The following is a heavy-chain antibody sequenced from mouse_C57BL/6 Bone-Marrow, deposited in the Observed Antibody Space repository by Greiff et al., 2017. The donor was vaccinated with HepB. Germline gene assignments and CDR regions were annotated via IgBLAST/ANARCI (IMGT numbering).Heavy chain of an antibody. Sequence: EVKLMESGGGLVQPGESLKLSCESNEYEFPSHDMSWVRKTPEKRLELVAAINSDGGSTYYPDTMERRFIISRDNTKKTLYLQMSSLRSEDTALYYCARHPHYYGNYSFYAMDYWGQGTSVTVSS. V-gene: IGHV5-2*01. CDR1: EYEFPSHD. CDR2: INSDGGST. D-gene: IGHD2-1*01. CDR3: ARHPHYYGNYSFYAMDY. J-gene: IGHJ4*01.